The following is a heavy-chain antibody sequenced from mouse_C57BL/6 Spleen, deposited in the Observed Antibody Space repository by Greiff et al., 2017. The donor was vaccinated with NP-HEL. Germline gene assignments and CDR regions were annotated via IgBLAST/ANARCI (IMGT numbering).Heavy chain of an antibody. Sequence: QVQLQQSGPELVKPGASVKLSCKASGYTFTSYDINWVKQRPGQGLEWIGWIYPRDGSTKYNEKFKGKATLTVDTSSSTAYMELHSLTSEDSAVYFCARYGDYDGGYAMDYWGQGTSVTVSS. CDR2: IYPRDGST. J-gene: IGHJ4*01. CDR1: GYTFTSYD. D-gene: IGHD2-4*01. V-gene: IGHV1-85*01. CDR3: ARYGDYDGGYAMDY.